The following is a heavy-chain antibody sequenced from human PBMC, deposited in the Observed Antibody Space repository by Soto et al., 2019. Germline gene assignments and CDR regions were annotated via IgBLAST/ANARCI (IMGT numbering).Heavy chain of an antibody. V-gene: IGHV3-30*14. D-gene: IGHD6-13*01. CDR1: GFTFDSYP. Sequence: GGSLRLSCSVSGFTFDSYPMHWVRQAPGKGLEWVAVVSYDGTKEYYADSVKGRFTISRDNSKSTLSLQMNSLRADDTAVYYCARAEYSSSWSPYYYYYGMDVWGQGTTVTVSS. CDR2: VSYDGTKE. J-gene: IGHJ6*02. CDR3: ARAEYSSSWSPYYYYYGMDV.